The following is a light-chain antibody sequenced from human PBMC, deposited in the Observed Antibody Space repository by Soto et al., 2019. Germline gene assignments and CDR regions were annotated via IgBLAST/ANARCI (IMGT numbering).Light chain of an antibody. CDR3: SSYSGSNSYV. V-gene: IGLV2-8*01. J-gene: IGLJ1*01. CDR1: SSDVGGYNY. CDR2: EVS. Sequence: QSALTQPPSASGSPGQSVTISCTGTSSDVGGYNYVSWYQQHPGKAPKLMIYEVSKRPSGVPDRFSGSKSGNKASLTVSGLQAEDEADYYCSSYSGSNSYVFGTRTKLTV.